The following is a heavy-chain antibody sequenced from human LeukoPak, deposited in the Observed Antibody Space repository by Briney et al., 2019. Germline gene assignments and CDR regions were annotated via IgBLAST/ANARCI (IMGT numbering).Heavy chain of an antibody. Sequence: GGSLRLSCAASGLTFDDYGMTWVRQAPGKGLEWVSDINWNGGSIGYADSVKGRFTVSRDNAKNSLYLQMNSLRAEDTALYYCARGKYDSSGYYTDNYYFDYWGQGTLVTVSS. D-gene: IGHD3-22*01. CDR3: ARGKYDSSGYYTDNYYFDY. CDR2: INWNGGSI. J-gene: IGHJ4*02. CDR1: GLTFDDYG. V-gene: IGHV3-20*04.